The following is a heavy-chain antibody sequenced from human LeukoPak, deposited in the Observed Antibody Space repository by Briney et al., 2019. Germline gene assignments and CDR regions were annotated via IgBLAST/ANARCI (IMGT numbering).Heavy chain of an antibody. D-gene: IGHD1-14*01. Sequence: ASVKVSCTASGYTFTSYGISWVRQAPGQGLEWMGWISAYNGNTNYAQKLQGRVTMTTDTSTSTAYMELRSLRSEDTAVYYCATMETGLSGFDYWGQGTLVTVSS. CDR2: ISAYNGNT. CDR3: ATMETGLSGFDY. J-gene: IGHJ4*02. V-gene: IGHV1-18*01. CDR1: GYTFTSYG.